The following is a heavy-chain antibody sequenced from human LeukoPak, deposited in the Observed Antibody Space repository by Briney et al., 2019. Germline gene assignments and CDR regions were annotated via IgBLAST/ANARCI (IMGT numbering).Heavy chain of an antibody. CDR3: ARFGPRTGTISLISWFDP. V-gene: IGHV4-39*07. D-gene: IGHD1-7*01. CDR2: IYYSGST. CDR1: GGSISSSSYY. Sequence: SETLSLTCTVSGGSISSSSYYWGWIRQPPGKGLEWIGSIYYSGSTYYNPSLKSRVTISVDTSKNQFSLKLSSVTAADTAVYYCARFGPRTGTISLISWFDPWGQGTLVTVSS. J-gene: IGHJ5*02.